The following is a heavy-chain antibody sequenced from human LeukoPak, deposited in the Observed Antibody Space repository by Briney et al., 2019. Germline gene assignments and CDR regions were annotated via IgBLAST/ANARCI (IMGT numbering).Heavy chain of an antibody. CDR3: AKDPKSVAGTSSRFDP. CDR2: ISGSGGST. V-gene: IGHV3-23*01. CDR1: GFTFSSYA. J-gene: IGHJ5*02. Sequence: GGSLRLSCAASGFTFSSYAMSWVRQAPGKGLVWVSAISGSGGSTYYADSVKGRFTISRDNSKNTLYLQMNSLRAEDTALYYCAKDPKSVAGTSSRFDPWGQGTLVTVSS. D-gene: IGHD6-19*01.